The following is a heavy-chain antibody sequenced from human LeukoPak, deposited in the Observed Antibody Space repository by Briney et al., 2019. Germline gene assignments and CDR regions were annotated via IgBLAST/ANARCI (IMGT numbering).Heavy chain of an antibody. CDR2: LYYSGST. V-gene: IGHV4-59*12. D-gene: IGHD2/OR15-2a*01. CDR1: GGSISSYY. Sequence: PSETLSLTCTVSGGSISSYYWSWIRQSPGKGLEWIGYLYYSGSTNYNPSLKSRVTISVDTSKNQLSLKLNSVTAADTAVYYCARGGRPSTFDLWGRGTLVSVSS. J-gene: IGHJ2*01. CDR3: ARGGRPSTFDL.